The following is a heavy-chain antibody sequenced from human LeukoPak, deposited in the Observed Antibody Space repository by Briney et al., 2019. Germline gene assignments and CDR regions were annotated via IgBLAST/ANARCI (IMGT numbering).Heavy chain of an antibody. J-gene: IGHJ6*04. V-gene: IGHV3-48*03. CDR1: GFTFSSYE. Sequence: GGSLRLSCAASGFTFSSYEMNWVRQAPGTGLEWVSYISSSGSTIYYADSVKGRFTISRDNAKNSLYLQKNSLRAEDTAVYYCAGLGITMIGGVWGKGTTVTISS. D-gene: IGHD3-10*02. CDR2: ISSSGSTI. CDR3: AGLGITMIGGV.